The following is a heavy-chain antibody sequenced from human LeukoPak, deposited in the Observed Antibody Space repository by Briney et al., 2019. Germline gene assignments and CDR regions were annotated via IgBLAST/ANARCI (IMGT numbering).Heavy chain of an antibody. CDR3: ARVKRFPTVWFDP. V-gene: IGHV1-8*01. J-gene: IGHJ5*02. D-gene: IGHD3-10*01. Sequence: ASVKVSYKASGYTFSSYDINWVRQAAGQGLEWIGWMNPISGSTAYAQKFQGRVTMTRDTSITTAFMELSSLRSDDTAIYYCARVKRFPTVWFDPWGQGTLVTVSS. CDR1: GYTFSSYD. CDR2: MNPISGST.